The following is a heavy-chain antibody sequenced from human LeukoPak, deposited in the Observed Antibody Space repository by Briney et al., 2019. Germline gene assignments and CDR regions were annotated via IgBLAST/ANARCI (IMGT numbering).Heavy chain of an antibody. CDR1: GFIFSSYA. CDR2: ISGSGAST. D-gene: IGHD3-10*01. CDR3: AKDRYDSGSYGYFQN. V-gene: IGHV3-23*01. J-gene: IGHJ1*01. Sequence: PGGSLRLSCAASGFIFSSYAMSWVRQAPGQRLKWVSVISGSGASTYYADSVKGRFTTSRDNSKNTLYLQMNSLRAEDTAVYYCAKDRYDSGSYGYFQNWGQGTLVTVSS.